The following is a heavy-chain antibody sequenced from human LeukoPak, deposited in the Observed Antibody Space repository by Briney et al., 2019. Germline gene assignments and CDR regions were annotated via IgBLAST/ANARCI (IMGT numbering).Heavy chain of an antibody. CDR3: ARRYYYNGADHYYKD. V-gene: IGHV3-7*01. D-gene: IGHD3-22*01. CDR2: IKQDGSEK. J-gene: IGHJ4*02. CDR1: GFTFSNYW. Sequence: GGSLRLSCAASGFTFSNYWMSWVRQAPGKGLEWLANIKQDGSEKYYVGSVKGRFTISRDNAKNSLYLQMNSLRGEDTAVYYCARRYYYNGADHYYKDWGQGTLVTVSS.